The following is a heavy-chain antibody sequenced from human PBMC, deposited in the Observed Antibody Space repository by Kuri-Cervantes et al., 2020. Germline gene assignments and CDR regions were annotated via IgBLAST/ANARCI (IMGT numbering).Heavy chain of an antibody. V-gene: IGHV3-7*01. J-gene: IGHJ4*02. CDR2: IKQDGSVD. Sequence: GESLKISCAASGFTFSVYWLTWVRQAPGKGLEWVAIIKQDGSVDDYVDSVKGRCTISRDNAKNSLYLQMNNLRAEDTAVYYCVIKGDSRGWIDYWGQGTLVTDSS. CDR3: VIKGDSRGWIDY. D-gene: IGHD4-11*01. CDR1: GFTFSVYW.